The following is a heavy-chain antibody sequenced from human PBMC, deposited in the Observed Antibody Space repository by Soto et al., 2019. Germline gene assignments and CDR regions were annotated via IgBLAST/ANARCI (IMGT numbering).Heavy chain of an antibody. D-gene: IGHD3-10*01. Sequence: PGGSLRLSCAAYGFTFSSYGMHWVRQAPGKGLEWVAVIWYDGSNKYYADSVKGRFTISRDNSKNTLYLQMNSLRAEDTAVYYCARDFYNNLWFGELLGSHFDYWGQGTLVTVSS. V-gene: IGHV3-33*01. CDR2: IWYDGSNK. J-gene: IGHJ4*02. CDR3: ARDFYNNLWFGELLGSHFDY. CDR1: GFTFSSYG.